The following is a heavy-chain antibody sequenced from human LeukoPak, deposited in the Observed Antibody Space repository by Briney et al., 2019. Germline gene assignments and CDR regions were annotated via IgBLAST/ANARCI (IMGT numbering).Heavy chain of an antibody. CDR1: GGTFSSYG. Sequence: ASVKVSCKASGGTFSSYGISWVRQAPGQGLEWMGWISAYNGNTNYAQKLQGRVTMTTDTSTSTAYMELRSLRSDDTAVYYCAGEVGAGDAFDIWGQGTMVTVSS. CDR3: AGEVGAGDAFDI. J-gene: IGHJ3*02. V-gene: IGHV1-18*01. CDR2: ISAYNGNT. D-gene: IGHD1-26*01.